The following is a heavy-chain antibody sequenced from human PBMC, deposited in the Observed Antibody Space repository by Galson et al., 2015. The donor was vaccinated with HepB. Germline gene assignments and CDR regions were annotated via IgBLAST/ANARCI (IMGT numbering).Heavy chain of an antibody. V-gene: IGHV1-58*01. CDR3: AAPLEGYGDYGGLFDY. CDR2: IVVGSGNT. CDR1: GFTFTSSA. D-gene: IGHD4-17*01. J-gene: IGHJ4*02. Sequence: SVKVSCKASGFTFTSSAVQWVRQARGQRLEWIGWIVVGSGNTNYAQKFQERVTITRDMSTSTAYMELSSLRSEDTAVYYCAAPLEGYGDYGGLFDYWGQGTLVTVSS.